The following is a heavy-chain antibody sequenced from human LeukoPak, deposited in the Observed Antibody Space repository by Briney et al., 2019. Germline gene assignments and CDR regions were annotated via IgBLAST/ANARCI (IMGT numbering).Heavy chain of an antibody. CDR3: ARRPFGADY. V-gene: IGHV3-7*01. J-gene: IGHJ4*02. D-gene: IGHD3-10*01. CDR2: IKDDGTEK. Sequence: GGSLRLSCAASGFTFSNYWMGWVRQPPGKGLQWVANIKDDGTEKYYVDSVKGRFNISRDNAKNSVYLQMNSLRVEDTAVYYCARRPFGADYWGQGTLVTVSS. CDR1: GFTFSNYW.